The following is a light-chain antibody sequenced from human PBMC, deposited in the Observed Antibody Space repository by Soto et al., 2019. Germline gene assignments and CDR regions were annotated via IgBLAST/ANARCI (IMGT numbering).Light chain of an antibody. CDR3: HQYGYSPNT. J-gene: IGKJ2*01. CDR1: RSVNSRY. Sequence: EIVLTQSPGTLSLSPGDRATLSCRASRSVNSRYLAWYQQKPGQAPRLLIYGTSTRATGIPDRSSGSRSRTDFTLTISRLEPEDFAVYHCHQYGYSPNTFGQGTNLEIK. CDR2: GTS. V-gene: IGKV3-20*01.